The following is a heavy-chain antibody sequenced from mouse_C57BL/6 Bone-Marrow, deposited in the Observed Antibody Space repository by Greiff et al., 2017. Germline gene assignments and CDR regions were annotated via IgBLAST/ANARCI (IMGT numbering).Heavy chain of an antibody. CDR1: GYTFTSYW. CDR2: IYPSDSET. D-gene: IGHD2-4*01. CDR3: ARVGLRRAY. J-gene: IGHJ3*01. V-gene: IGHV1-61*01. Sequence: QVQLQQPGAELVRPGSSVKLSCKASGYTFTSYWMDWVKQRPGQGLEWIGNIYPSDSETHYNQKFKDKATLTVDKSSSTAYMQLSSLASEDSAVYYCARVGLRRAYWGQGTLVTVSA.